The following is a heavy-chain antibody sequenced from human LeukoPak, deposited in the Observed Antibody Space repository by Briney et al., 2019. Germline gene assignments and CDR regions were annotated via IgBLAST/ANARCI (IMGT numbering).Heavy chain of an antibody. CDR2: VSSGKNYT. J-gene: IGHJ4*02. Sequence: GGSLRPSCAASGFTFTSYTMSWVRQAPGKGLECVSFVSSGKNYTYYADSVPGRFTISRDKAQNTLYLQMNSLIAEDTALYFCARPLTWSSYDKTLNGWGQG. D-gene: IGHD3-9*01. CDR3: ARPLTWSSYDKTLNG. CDR1: GFTFTSYT. V-gene: IGHV3-21*01.